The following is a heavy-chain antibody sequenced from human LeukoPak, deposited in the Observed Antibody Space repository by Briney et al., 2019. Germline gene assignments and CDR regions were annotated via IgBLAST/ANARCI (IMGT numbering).Heavy chain of an antibody. CDR2: IHYIGST. D-gene: IGHD4-11*01. Sequence: SETLSLTCTVSGGSVRSGSYYRSWIRQPPGKGLEWIGYIHYIGSTNNNPSLKSRVTISIDTSKNQISLKLNTVTAADTAVYYCARDRDYSDSGRAFDIWGQGTMVTVSS. CDR1: GGSVRSGSYY. CDR3: ARDRDYSDSGRAFDI. J-gene: IGHJ3*02. V-gene: IGHV4-61*01.